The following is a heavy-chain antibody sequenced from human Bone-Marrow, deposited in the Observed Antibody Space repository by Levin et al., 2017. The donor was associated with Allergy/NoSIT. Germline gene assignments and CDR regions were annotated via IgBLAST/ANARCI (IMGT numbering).Heavy chain of an antibody. Sequence: SETLSLTCAVSGGSVSSSNWWSWLRQPPGKGLEWIGEIYQSGNTSYNPSLKSRVTISVDNSKNHFSLKLNSVTAADTAVYYCATCGDDCIDVFAIWGKGTVISVSS. CDR1: GGSVSSSNW. D-gene: IGHD2-21*02. V-gene: IGHV4-4*02. J-gene: IGHJ3*02. CDR2: IYQSGNT. CDR3: ATCGDDCIDVFAI.